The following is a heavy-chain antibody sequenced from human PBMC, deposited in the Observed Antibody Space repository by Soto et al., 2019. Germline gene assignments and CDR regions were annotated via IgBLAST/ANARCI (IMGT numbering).Heavy chain of an antibody. CDR3: ARDDGWLILDY. V-gene: IGHV3-21*06. D-gene: IGHD6-19*01. CDR2: ITRSSSYI. J-gene: IGHJ4*02. CDR1: GFAFNTYS. Sequence: EVQLVEYGGGPVKPGGSLRLSCAASGFAFNTYSMNWVRQAPGKGLEWVAFITRSSSYIYYADSGRGRFTLSRDNAKNSLYLQMNSLRAEDTAIYYCARDDGWLILDYWGQGTLGTVSS.